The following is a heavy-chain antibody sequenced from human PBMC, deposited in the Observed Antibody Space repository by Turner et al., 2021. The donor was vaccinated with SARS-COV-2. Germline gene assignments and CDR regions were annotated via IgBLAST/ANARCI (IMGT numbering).Heavy chain of an antibody. CDR1: GFTVSSNY. V-gene: IGHV3-53*01. J-gene: IGHJ3*02. CDR3: ARGYSSGWYQSGAFDI. CDR2: IYGGGST. D-gene: IGHD6-19*01. Sequence: EVPLVESGGGLIQPGGSLRLSCAASGFTVSSNYMSWVRQAPGKGLEWVSVIYGGGSTYYADSVKGRFTISRDNSKNTLYLQMNSLRAEDTAVYYCARGYSSGWYQSGAFDIWGQGTMVTVSS.